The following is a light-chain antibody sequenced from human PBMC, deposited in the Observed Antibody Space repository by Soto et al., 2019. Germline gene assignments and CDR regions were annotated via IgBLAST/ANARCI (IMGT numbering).Light chain of an antibody. CDR3: QRRSTWPPLT. V-gene: IGKV3-11*01. CDR2: DAS. CDR1: QSVSSS. Sequence: EIVLTQSPATLSLSPGERASLSCRASQSVSSSLAWYQQKPGQSPRLLIYDASNRATGIPARFSGSGSGTDFTLTISSLDPEDFAVFYCQRRSTWPPLTFCGGTKVEIK. J-gene: IGKJ4*01.